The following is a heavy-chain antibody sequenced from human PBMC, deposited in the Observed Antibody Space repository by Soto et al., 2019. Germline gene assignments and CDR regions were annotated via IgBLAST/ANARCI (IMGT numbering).Heavy chain of an antibody. J-gene: IGHJ6*01. CDR2: ISVGSGDT. D-gene: IGHD3-10*01. CDR3: ARDLEEVFVLRPPYSYYYGMGV. CDR1: GYIFTRYP. V-gene: IGHV1-3*05. Sequence: QAHLMQSGGEEKKPGASVRVSCKPSGYIFTRYPIHWVRQAPGQSLEWMGWISVGSGDTKYAPHLQGRLSITRDLSASTVYMELNSLMSEDSGVYYCARDLEEVFVLRPPYSYYYGMGVWGQGTSVIVSS.